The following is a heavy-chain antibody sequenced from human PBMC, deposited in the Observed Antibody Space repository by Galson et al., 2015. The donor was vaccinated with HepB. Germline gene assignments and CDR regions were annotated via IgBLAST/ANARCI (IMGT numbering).Heavy chain of an antibody. J-gene: IGHJ6*03. CDR2: IIPILGIA. Sequence: SVKVSCKASGGTFSSYAISWVRQAPGQGLEWMGGIIPILGIANYAQKFQGRVTITADKSTSTAYMELSSLRSEDTAVYYCASSSTNFRYYYYYMDVWGKGTTVTVSS. D-gene: IGHD2-8*01. CDR3: ASSSTNFRYYYYYMDV. V-gene: IGHV1-69*10. CDR1: GGTFSSYA.